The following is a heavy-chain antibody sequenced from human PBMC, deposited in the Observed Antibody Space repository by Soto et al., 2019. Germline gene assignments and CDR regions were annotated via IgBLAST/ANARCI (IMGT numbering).Heavy chain of an antibody. V-gene: IGHV3-11*01. Sequence: QVQLVESGGGLVKPGGSLRLSCAASGFTFSDYYMTRIRQAPGKGLEWLSYISSGGITIYYADSVKGRFTVSRDNAKNSMFLQMNNLRVEDTAVYYCARDPGIYYGMDVWGQGTTVTVSS. CDR1: GFTFSDYY. J-gene: IGHJ6*02. D-gene: IGHD3-10*01. CDR3: ARDPGIYYGMDV. CDR2: ISSGGITI.